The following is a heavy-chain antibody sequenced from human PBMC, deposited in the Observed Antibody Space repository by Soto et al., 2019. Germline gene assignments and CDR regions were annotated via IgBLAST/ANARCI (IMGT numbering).Heavy chain of an antibody. CDR3: ARDKDRLQLGGNYYYILDV. CDR2: IMPVFSTP. V-gene: IGHV1-69*12. CDR1: GGTFSTSA. Sequence: QVQLPQSGAEVKKPGSSVKVSCKASGGTFSTSAISWVRQAPGQGLEWVGGIMPVFSTPDYAQNFQGRVTITADESTTTAYLELTSLRADDTAVYYCARDKDRLQLGGNYYYILDVWGQGTAITVSS. J-gene: IGHJ6*02. D-gene: IGHD1-1*01.